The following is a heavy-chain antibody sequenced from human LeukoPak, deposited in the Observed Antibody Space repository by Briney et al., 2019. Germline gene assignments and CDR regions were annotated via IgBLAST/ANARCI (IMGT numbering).Heavy chain of an antibody. Sequence: GGSLRLSCAASGFTFSTYGMHWVRQAPGKGLEWVTFIRFDGSNKYYADSVKGRFTISRDNSKNTLYLQMNSLRAEDTAVYYCARYGSSRYYFDYWGQGTLVTVSS. CDR2: IRFDGSNK. J-gene: IGHJ4*02. D-gene: IGHD6-6*01. CDR3: ARYGSSRYYFDY. V-gene: IGHV3-30*02. CDR1: GFTFSTYG.